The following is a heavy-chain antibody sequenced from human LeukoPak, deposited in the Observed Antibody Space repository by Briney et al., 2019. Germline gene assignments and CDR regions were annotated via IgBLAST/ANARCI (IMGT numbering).Heavy chain of an antibody. D-gene: IGHD4-23*01. CDR2: IWYDGSNK. V-gene: IGHV3-33*06. Sequence: GGSLRLSCAASGFTFSSYGMHWVRQAPGKGLEWVAVIWYDGSNKYYADSVKGRFTISRDNSKNTLYLQMNSLRAEDTAVYYCAKDLVPYYGGYSFDYWGQGTLVTVSS. J-gene: IGHJ4*02. CDR3: AKDLVPYYGGYSFDY. CDR1: GFTFSSYG.